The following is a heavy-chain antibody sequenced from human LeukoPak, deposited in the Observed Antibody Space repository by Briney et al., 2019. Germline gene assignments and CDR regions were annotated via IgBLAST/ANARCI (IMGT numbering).Heavy chain of an antibody. CDR1: GGSISSYY. J-gene: IGHJ4*02. Sequence: PSETLSLTCTVSGGSISSYYWSWLRQPPGKGLEWIGYIYYSGSTNYNPSLKSRVTISVDTSKNQFSLKLSSVTAVDTAVYYCARVVTMVRRRGRFDYWGQGTLVTVSS. CDR2: IYYSGST. V-gene: IGHV4-59*12. CDR3: ARVVTMVRRRGRFDY. D-gene: IGHD3-10*01.